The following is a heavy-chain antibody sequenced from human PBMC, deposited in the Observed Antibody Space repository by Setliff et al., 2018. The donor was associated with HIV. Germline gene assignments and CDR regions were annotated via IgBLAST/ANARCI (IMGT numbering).Heavy chain of an antibody. V-gene: IGHV1-46*01. CDR3: ARDPRYSSVWFRNGGVDY. D-gene: IGHD6-19*01. Sequence: GASVKVSCKASGYTFTSYYMHWVRQAPGQGLEWMGIINPSGGSTRYAQKFQGRVTMTRDTSTSTAYMELSSLTSEDTAVYYCARDPRYSSVWFRNGGVDYWGQGTLVTVSS. J-gene: IGHJ4*02. CDR1: GYTFTSYY. CDR2: INPSGGST.